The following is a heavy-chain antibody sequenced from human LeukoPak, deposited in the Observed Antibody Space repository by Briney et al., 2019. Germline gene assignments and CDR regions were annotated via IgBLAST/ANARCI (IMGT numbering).Heavy chain of an antibody. CDR3: ASGDYYGAGRKVYYYGMDV. CDR1: RDSITSNY. D-gene: IGHD3-10*01. V-gene: IGHV4-59*01. J-gene: IGHJ6*02. CDR2: IHYSGST. Sequence: SETLSLTCTVSRDSITSNYWRWIRQPPRKGLEWIGYIHYSGSTNYNPSLKSRVTISVDTSKNQFSLKLSSVTAADTAVYCCASGDYYGAGRKVYYYGMDVWGQGTTVTVSS.